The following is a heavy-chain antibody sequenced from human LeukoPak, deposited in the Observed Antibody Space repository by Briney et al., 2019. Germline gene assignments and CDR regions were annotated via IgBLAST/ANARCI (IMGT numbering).Heavy chain of an antibody. CDR3: ASEYPGIAVAGTHYYYYYMDV. Sequence: PGGSLRLSCAASGFTFSSYGMSWVRQAPGKGLEWVANIKQDGSEKYYVDSVKGRFTISRDNAKNSLYLQMNSLRAEDTAVYYCASEYPGIAVAGTHYYYYYMDVWGKGTTVTVSS. D-gene: IGHD6-19*01. CDR1: GFTFSSYG. V-gene: IGHV3-7*01. J-gene: IGHJ6*03. CDR2: IKQDGSEK.